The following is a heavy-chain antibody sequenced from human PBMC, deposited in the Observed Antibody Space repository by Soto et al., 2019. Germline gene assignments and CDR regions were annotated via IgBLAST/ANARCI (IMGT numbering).Heavy chain of an antibody. CDR1: GFTFSSYA. J-gene: IGHJ6*02. V-gene: IGHV3-23*01. CDR2: ISGSGGST. Sequence: HPGGSLRLSCAASGFTFSSYAMSWVRQAPGKGLEWVSAISGSGGSTYYADSVKGRFTISRDNSKNTLYLQMNSLRAEDTAVYYCARYDSSGYYWPYYYYGMDVWGQGTTVTVSS. D-gene: IGHD3-22*01. CDR3: ARYDSSGYYWPYYYYGMDV.